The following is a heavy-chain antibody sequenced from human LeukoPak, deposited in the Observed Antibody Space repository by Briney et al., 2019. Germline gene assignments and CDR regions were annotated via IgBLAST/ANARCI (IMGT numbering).Heavy chain of an antibody. J-gene: IGHJ5*02. V-gene: IGHV1-69*02. Sequence: SVKVSCKASGGTFSSYTISWVRQAPGQGLEWMGRIIPILGIANYAQKFQGRVTITADKSTSTAYMELSSLRSEDTAVYYCARAYDFSPHWFDPWGQGTLVTVSS. CDR1: GGTFSSYT. CDR2: IIPILGIA. D-gene: IGHD3-3*01. CDR3: ARAYDFSPHWFDP.